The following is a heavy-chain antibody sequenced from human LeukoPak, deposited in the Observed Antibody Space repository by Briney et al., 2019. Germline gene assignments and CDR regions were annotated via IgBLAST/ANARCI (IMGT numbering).Heavy chain of an antibody. J-gene: IGHJ4*02. CDR3: AGAYGYNYFHY. Sequence: GGSLRLSCAASGFTVSRNYMSWVRQAPGKGLEWVSVIYTDGSTYYADSVRGRFTISRDNSENTPYLQMNSMRAEDTALYYCAGAYGYNYFHYWGQGTLVTVSS. CDR1: GFTVSRNY. D-gene: IGHD5-12*01. V-gene: IGHV3-53*01. CDR2: IYTDGST.